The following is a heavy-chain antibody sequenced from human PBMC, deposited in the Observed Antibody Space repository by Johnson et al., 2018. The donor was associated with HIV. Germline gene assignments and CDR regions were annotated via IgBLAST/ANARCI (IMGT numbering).Heavy chain of an antibody. CDR1: GFTFSSYA. CDR2: ISGGGDST. V-gene: IGHV3-23*04. Sequence: EVQLVESGGGLVQPGGSLRLSCAASGFTFSSYAMTWVRQAPGKGLEWVSNISGGGDSTYYADSVEGRFTISRDNSKNMLYLQMNSLRAEDTALYYCARSGAGAAFDIWGQGTMVTVSS. D-gene: IGHD1-26*01. J-gene: IGHJ3*02. CDR3: ARSGAGAAFDI.